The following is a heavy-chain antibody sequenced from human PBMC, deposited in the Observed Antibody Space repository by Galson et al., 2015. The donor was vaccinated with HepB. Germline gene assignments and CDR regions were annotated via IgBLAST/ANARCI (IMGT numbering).Heavy chain of an antibody. CDR1: GFTFSSYG. V-gene: IGHV3-30*18. D-gene: IGHD3-9*01. CDR2: ISYDGSNK. Sequence: SLRLSCAASGFTFSSYGMHWVRQAPGKGLEWVAVISYDGSNKYYADSVKGRFTISRDNYKNTLYLQMNSLRAEDTAVYYCAKADYDILTGYYLGYYGMDVWGQGTTVTVSS. J-gene: IGHJ6*02. CDR3: AKADYDILTGYYLGYYGMDV.